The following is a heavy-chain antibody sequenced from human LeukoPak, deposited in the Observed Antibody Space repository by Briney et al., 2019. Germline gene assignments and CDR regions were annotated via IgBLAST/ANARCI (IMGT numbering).Heavy chain of an antibody. CDR3: ASGAGYYDSSGYYVDAFDI. Sequence: PGGSLRLSCAASGFTFSSYAMHWVRQAPGKGLEWVAVISYDGSNKYYADSVKGRFTISRDNSKNTLYLQMNSLRAEDTAVYYCASGAGYYDSSGYYVDAFDIWGQGTLVIVSS. CDR2: ISYDGSNK. CDR1: GFTFSSYA. J-gene: IGHJ3*02. V-gene: IGHV3-30-3*01. D-gene: IGHD3-22*01.